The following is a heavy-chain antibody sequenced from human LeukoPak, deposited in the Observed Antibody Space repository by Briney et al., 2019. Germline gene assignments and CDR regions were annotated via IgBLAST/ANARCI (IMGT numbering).Heavy chain of an antibody. V-gene: IGHV4-34*01. Sequence: TSETLSLTCAVYGGSFSGYYWSWIRQPPGKGLEWIGEINHSGSTNYNPSLKSRVTISVDTSKNQFSLKLSSVTAADTAVYYCARVPQEWLVWYFDLWGRGTLVTVSS. CDR1: GGSFSGYY. CDR2: INHSGST. D-gene: IGHD6-19*01. J-gene: IGHJ2*01. CDR3: ARVPQEWLVWYFDL.